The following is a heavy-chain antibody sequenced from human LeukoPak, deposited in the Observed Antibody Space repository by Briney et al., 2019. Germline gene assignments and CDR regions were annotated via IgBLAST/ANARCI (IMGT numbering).Heavy chain of an antibody. V-gene: IGHV4-59*01. CDR2: IYYSGST. CDR1: GGSISSYY. D-gene: IGHD3-22*01. CDR3: ARVGYYYDGSGYYFRVPTGYFDY. J-gene: IGHJ4*02. Sequence: PSETLSLTCTVSGGSISSYYWSWIRQPPGKGLEWIGYIYYSGSTNYNPSLKSRVTISVDTSKNQFSLRLNSVTAADTAVYYCARVGYYYDGSGYYFRVPTGYFDYWGQGTLVTVSS.